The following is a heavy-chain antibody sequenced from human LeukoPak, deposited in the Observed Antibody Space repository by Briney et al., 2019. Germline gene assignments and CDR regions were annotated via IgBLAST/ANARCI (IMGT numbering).Heavy chain of an antibody. J-gene: IGHJ6*03. CDR2: IYYSGST. V-gene: IGHV4-31*03. Sequence: PSQTLSLTCTVSGGSISSGGYYWSWIRQHPGKGLEWIGYIYYSGSTYYNPSLKSRVTISVDTSKNQFSLKLSSVTAADTAVYYCASVRSEIDYYYYYMDVWGKGTTVTVSS. CDR3: ASVRSEIDYYYYYMDV. D-gene: IGHD3-10*01. CDR1: GGSISSGGYY.